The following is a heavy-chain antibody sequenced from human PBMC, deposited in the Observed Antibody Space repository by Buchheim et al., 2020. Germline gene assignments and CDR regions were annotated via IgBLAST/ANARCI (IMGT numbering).Heavy chain of an antibody. CDR2: INHSGST. CDR1: GGSFSGYY. D-gene: IGHD2-15*01. J-gene: IGHJ4*02. V-gene: IGHV4-34*01. Sequence: QVQLQQWGAGLLKPSETLSLTCAVYGGSFSGYYWSWIRQPPGKGLEWIGEINHSGSTNYNPSLKSRVTISVDTSKNQFSLKLSSVTAADTAVYYCARGTKWWLTTYYFDYWGQGT. CDR3: ARGTKWWLTTYYFDY.